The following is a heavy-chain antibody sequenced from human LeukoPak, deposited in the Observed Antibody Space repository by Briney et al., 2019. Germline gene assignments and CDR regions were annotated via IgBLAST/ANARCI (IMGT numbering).Heavy chain of an antibody. CDR2: INHSGST. V-gene: IGHV4-34*01. CDR3: ARGTMTTVTYYFDY. J-gene: IGHJ4*02. CDR1: GGSFSGYY. D-gene: IGHD4-17*01. Sequence: SQTLSLTCAVHGGSFSGYYWSWIRQPPGKGLEWLGEINHSGSTNYNPSLKSRVTISVDTSKNQFSLKLSSVTAADTAVYYCARGTMTTVTYYFDYWGQGTLVTVSS.